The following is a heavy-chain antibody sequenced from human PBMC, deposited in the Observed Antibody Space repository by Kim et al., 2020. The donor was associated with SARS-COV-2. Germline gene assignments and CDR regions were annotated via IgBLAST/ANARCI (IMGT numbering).Heavy chain of an antibody. CDR3: AIHDYGDYGFWYYGMDV. V-gene: IGHV3-23*01. Sequence: GGSLRLSCAASGFTFSSYAMSWVRQAPGKGLEWVSAISGSGGSTYYADSVKGRFTISRDNSKNTLSLQMNSLRAEDTAVYYCAIHDYGDYGFWYYGMDVWGQGTTVTVSS. J-gene: IGHJ6*02. D-gene: IGHD4-17*01. CDR2: ISGSGGST. CDR1: GFTFSSYA.